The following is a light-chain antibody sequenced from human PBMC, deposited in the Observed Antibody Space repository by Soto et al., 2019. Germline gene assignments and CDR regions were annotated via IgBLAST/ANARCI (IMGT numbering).Light chain of an antibody. V-gene: IGKV1-39*01. Sequence: DIQVTQSPSSLSASVGDRVTITCRASQSISRYLNWYRQKPGRAPNLLIYAASNLQSGVPSRFSGSGSGTDFTLTISSLQPGDFATSYCHQSYSAPWTFGQGTKVEIK. J-gene: IGKJ1*01. CDR2: AAS. CDR1: QSISRY. CDR3: HQSYSAPWT.